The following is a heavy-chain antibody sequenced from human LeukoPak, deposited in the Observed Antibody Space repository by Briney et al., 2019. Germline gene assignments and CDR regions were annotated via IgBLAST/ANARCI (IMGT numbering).Heavy chain of an antibody. J-gene: IGHJ3*02. D-gene: IGHD1-26*01. CDR1: GYTFTSYH. V-gene: IGHV1-46*01. CDR2: INERGGST. CDR3: ARGAIVGATHDVFDI. Sequence: RSSVNVSCTSSGYTFTSYHMHWVRHPPAQGLERMGIINERGGSTSNEKKVQGRGTMTRDTATSTVYMELSSLRSEDTDVYYCARGAIVGATHDVFDIWGQGTMVTVSP.